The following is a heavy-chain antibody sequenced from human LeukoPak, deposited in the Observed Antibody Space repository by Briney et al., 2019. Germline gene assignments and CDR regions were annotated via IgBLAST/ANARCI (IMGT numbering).Heavy chain of an antibody. CDR3: ARAVSGYFGNWFDP. CDR1: GYPFTNYG. J-gene: IGHJ5*02. D-gene: IGHD3-3*01. V-gene: IGHV1-18*01. Sequence: SVKVSCKASGYPFTNYGISWVRQAPGQGLEWMGWISGYNARTYYAQKFQGRVTMTTDTSTSTAYMQLRSLRSDDTAVYYCARAVSGYFGNWFDPWGQGTLVTVSS. CDR2: ISGYNART.